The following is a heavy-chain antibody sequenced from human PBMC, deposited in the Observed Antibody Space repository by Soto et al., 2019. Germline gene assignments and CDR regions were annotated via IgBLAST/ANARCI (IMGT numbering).Heavy chain of an antibody. J-gene: IGHJ5*01. D-gene: IGHD3-10*01. V-gene: IGHV3-23*01. CDR2: ISGSGAGT. CDR1: GFTFSNYA. Sequence: GGSLKISCAASGFTFSNYAMSWVRQAPGKGLEWVSAISGSGAGTYYADSVKGRFTISRDNSKNTVYLQMNSLRAEDTAVYYCARDCGLFCCCHYYGRNLFYSCSQGTSVPGSS. CDR3: ARDCGLFCCCHYYGRNLFYS.